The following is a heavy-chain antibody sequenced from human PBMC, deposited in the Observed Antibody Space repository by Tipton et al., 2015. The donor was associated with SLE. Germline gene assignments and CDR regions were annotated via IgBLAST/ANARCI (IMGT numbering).Heavy chain of an antibody. CDR1: GYSFTSYG. Sequence: QVQLVQSGAEVKKPGESLKISCKGSGYSFTSYGISWVRQAPGQGLQWMGWISAYNGNTNYAQKLQGRVTMTTDTSTSTAYMELRSLRSDDTAVYYCSLSNYYYYGMDVWGQGTTVTVSS. V-gene: IGHV1-18*01. J-gene: IGHJ6*02. CDR3: SLSNYYYYGMDV. CDR2: ISAYNGNT.